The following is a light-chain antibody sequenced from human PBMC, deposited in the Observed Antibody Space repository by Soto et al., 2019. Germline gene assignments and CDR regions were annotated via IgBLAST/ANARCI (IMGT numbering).Light chain of an antibody. J-gene: IGKJ4*01. V-gene: IGKV1-33*01. CDR2: DAS. CDR1: HDIKKY. CDR3: QQFDDLPLT. Sequence: DIQMTQSPSSLSASVGDRVTITCQASHDIKKYLNWYQQKAHKVPKLLIHDASTLATGVPPRFTGSGSGTDFTLTINSLQPEDVATYYCQQFDDLPLTFGGGTKVDIK.